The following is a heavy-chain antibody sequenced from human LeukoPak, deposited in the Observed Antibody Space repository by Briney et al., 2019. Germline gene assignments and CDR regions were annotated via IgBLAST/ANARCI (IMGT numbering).Heavy chain of an antibody. CDR1: GGTFSSYA. J-gene: IGHJ4*02. V-gene: IGHV1-69*05. CDR3: ARGGQSYYYDSSGYGDY. Sequence: ASVKVSCKASGGTFSSYAISWVRQAPGQGLEWMGGIIPIFGTANYAQKFQGRVTITTDESTSTAYMELSSLRSEDTAVYYCARGGQSYYYDSSGYGDYWGQGTLVTVSS. D-gene: IGHD3-22*01. CDR2: IIPIFGTA.